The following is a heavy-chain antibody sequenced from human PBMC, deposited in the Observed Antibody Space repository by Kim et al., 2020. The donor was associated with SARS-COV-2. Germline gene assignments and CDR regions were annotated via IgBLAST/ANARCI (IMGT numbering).Heavy chain of an antibody. CDR1: GFTFSSYA. V-gene: IGHV3-64*01. D-gene: IGHD3-9*01. CDR3: ARLWAPTYYDILTGAQDDY. Sequence: GGSLRLSCAASGFTFSSYAMHWVRQAPGKGLEYVSAISSNGGSTYYANSVKGRFTISRDNSKDTLYLQMGSLRAEDMAVYYCARLWAPTYYDILTGAQDDYWGQGTLVTVSS. CDR2: ISSNGGST. J-gene: IGHJ4*02.